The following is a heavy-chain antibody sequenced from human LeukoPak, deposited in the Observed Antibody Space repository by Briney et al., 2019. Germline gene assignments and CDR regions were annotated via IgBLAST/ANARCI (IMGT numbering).Heavy chain of an antibody. CDR2: ISTSSSTI. J-gene: IGHJ2*01. CDR3: ARGGYSSSWRPDLPGAWYFDL. Sequence: HPGGSLRLSCAASGFTFSSYSMNWVRQAPGKGLEWVSYISTSSSTIYYADSVKGRFTISRDIAKNSLYLQMNSLRAEDTAVYYCARGGYSSSWRPDLPGAWYFDLWGRGTLVTVSS. CDR1: GFTFSSYS. D-gene: IGHD6-13*01. V-gene: IGHV3-48*01.